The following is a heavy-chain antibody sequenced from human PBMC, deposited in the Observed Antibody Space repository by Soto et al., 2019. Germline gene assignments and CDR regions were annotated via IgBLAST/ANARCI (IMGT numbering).Heavy chain of an antibody. Sequence: ASVKVSYMASGYTFTSQGISCGRQDPGQGLEWMGWISAYNGNTNYAQKLQGRVTMTTDTSTSTAYMELRSLRSDDTAVYYCARSSTGDYSTFYYYGIDVWGQGTTVTVSS. V-gene: IGHV1-18*01. D-gene: IGHD4-17*01. CDR3: ARSSTGDYSTFYYYGIDV. CDR1: GYTFTSQG. CDR2: ISAYNGNT. J-gene: IGHJ6*02.